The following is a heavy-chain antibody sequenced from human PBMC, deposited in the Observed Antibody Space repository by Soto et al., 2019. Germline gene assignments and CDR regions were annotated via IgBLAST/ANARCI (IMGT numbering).Heavy chain of an antibody. D-gene: IGHD6-6*01. Sequence: PSQTLSLTCAISGDSVSSNSAAWNWIRQSPSRGLEWLGRTYYRSKWYSYYAGSVKGRITINADTSKNQVSLHLNSVTPQDTAVYYCARGPSPLAYWGRGTVDTVSS. CDR2: TYYRSKWYS. CDR1: GDSVSSNSAA. J-gene: IGHJ4*02. V-gene: IGHV6-1*01. CDR3: ARGPSPLAY.